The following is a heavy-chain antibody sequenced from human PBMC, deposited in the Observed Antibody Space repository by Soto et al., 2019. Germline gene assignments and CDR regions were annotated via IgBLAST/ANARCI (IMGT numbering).Heavy chain of an antibody. D-gene: IGHD6-19*01. CDR2: INAGNGNT. J-gene: IGHJ6*03. CDR3: ARQIRSGWGRLDYYMDV. Sequence: QVQLVQSGAEVKKPGASVKVSCKASGYTFTSYAMHWVRQAPGQRLEWMGWINAGNGNTKYSQKFQGRVTITRDTSASTAYMELSSLRSEDTAVYYCARQIRSGWGRLDYYMDVCGKGTTVTVSS. V-gene: IGHV1-3*01. CDR1: GYTFTSYA.